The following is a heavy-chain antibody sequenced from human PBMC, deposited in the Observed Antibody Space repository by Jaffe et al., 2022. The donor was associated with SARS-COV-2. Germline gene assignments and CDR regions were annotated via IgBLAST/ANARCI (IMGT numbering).Heavy chain of an antibody. Sequence: QVQLQESGPGLVKPSETLSLTCTVSGGSISSYYWSWIRQPPGKGLEWIGYIYYSGSTNYNPSLKSRVTISVDTSKNQFSLKLSSVTAADTAVYYCARSPRGYSYEADAFDIWGQGTMVTVSS. CDR1: GGSISSYY. CDR3: ARSPRGYSYEADAFDI. CDR2: IYYSGST. D-gene: IGHD5-18*01. J-gene: IGHJ3*02. V-gene: IGHV4-59*01.